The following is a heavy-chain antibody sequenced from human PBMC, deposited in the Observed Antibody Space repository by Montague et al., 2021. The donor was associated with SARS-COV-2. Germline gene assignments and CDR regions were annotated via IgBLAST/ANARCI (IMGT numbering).Heavy chain of an antibody. CDR1: GGSISGYY. CDR2: IYDTGNT. Sequence: SETLSLTCTVSGGSISGYYWSWIRQPPGKGPEWIGSIYDTGNTNYNPSLKSRVTISEDTSTTQFSLRLTSVTAADTAVYYCARDFRLQLWQTNYYFGLWGRGTLVSVSS. CDR3: ARDFRLQLWQTNYYFGL. V-gene: IGHV4-59*01. J-gene: IGHJ2*01. D-gene: IGHD5-18*01.